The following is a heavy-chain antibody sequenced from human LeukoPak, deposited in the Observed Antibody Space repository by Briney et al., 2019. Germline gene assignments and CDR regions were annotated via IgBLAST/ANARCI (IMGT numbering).Heavy chain of an antibody. CDR3: ARVLTVDYCSSTSCRDYYYYYYMDV. Sequence: ASVKVSCKASGGTFSSYAISWVRQAPGQGLEWMGGIIPIFGTANYAQKFQGRVTITADKSTSTAYMELSSLRSEDTAVYYCARVLTVDYCSSTSCRDYYYYYYMDVWGKGTTVTISS. V-gene: IGHV1-69*06. D-gene: IGHD2-2*01. CDR1: GGTFSSYA. J-gene: IGHJ6*03. CDR2: IIPIFGTA.